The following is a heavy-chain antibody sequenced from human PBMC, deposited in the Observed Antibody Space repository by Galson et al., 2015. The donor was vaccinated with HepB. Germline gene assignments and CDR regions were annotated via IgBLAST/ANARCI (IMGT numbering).Heavy chain of an antibody. CDR1: GYTFTGYY. J-gene: IGHJ3*02. Sequence: SCKASGYTFTGYYMHWVRQAPGQGLEWMGWINPNSGGTNYAQKFQGWVTMARDTSISTAYMELSRLRSDDTAVYYCARVVSSSSQGAFDIWGQGTMVTVSS. D-gene: IGHD2-15*01. V-gene: IGHV1-2*04. CDR3: ARVVSSSSQGAFDI. CDR2: INPNSGGT.